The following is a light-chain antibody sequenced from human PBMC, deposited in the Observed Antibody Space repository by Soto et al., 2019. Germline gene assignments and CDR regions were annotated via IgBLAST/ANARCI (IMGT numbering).Light chain of an antibody. V-gene: IGLV2-14*01. Sequence: QCVLTQPASVCGSPGQSITISCTRTSDDIGSYNRVSWYQQHPGKAPKLIIYEVTDRPSGVSNRFSGSKSGNTASLTISGLQAEDEAEYYCSSYTNINTRACVFGTGTKVTVL. CDR3: SSYTNINTRACV. CDR2: EVT. J-gene: IGLJ1*01. CDR1: SDDIGSYNR.